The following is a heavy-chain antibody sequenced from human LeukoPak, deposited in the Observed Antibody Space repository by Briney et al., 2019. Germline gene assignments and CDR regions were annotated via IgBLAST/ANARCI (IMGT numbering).Heavy chain of an antibody. J-gene: IGHJ4*02. CDR2: ISSSSSYI. D-gene: IGHD3-22*01. CDR3: ARQPQYYYDSSAYWNY. Sequence: GGSLRLSCAASGFTFSSYSMNWVRQAPGKGLEWVSSISSSSSYIYYADSVKGRFTISRDNSKNTLYLQMNSLRAEDTAVYYCARQPQYYYDSSAYWNYWGQGTLVTVSS. CDR1: GFTFSSYS. V-gene: IGHV3-21*04.